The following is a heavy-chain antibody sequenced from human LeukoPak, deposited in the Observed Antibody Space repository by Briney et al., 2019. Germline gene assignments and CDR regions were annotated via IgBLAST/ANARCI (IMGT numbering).Heavy chain of an antibody. Sequence: GGSLRLSCAASGFTFSSYGMHWVRQAPGKGLEWVAVISYDGSNKYYADSVKGRFTISRDNSKNTLYLQMNSLRAEDTAVYYCAKEGYGDSPWGQGTLVTVSS. CDR3: AKEGYGDSP. J-gene: IGHJ5*02. V-gene: IGHV3-30*18. D-gene: IGHD4-17*01. CDR2: ISYDGSNK. CDR1: GFTFSSYG.